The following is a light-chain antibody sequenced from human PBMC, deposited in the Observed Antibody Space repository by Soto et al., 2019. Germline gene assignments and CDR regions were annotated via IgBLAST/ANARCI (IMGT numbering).Light chain of an antibody. Sequence: DLQMTQSPSSLSASVGDRVTITCRASQSISSYLNWYQQKPGKAPKLLIYAASSLQSGVPSRFSVSGSGTDFTLTIISLQPEDFATYYCQQSYSTPEYTFGQGTKLEIK. CDR2: AAS. CDR1: QSISSY. CDR3: QQSYSTPEYT. J-gene: IGKJ2*01. V-gene: IGKV1-39*01.